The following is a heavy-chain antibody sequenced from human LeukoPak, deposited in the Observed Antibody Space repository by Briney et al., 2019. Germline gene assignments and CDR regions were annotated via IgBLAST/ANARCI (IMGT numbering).Heavy chain of an antibody. CDR2: ISYDGSIS. D-gene: IGHD5-18*01. J-gene: IGHJ3*02. Sequence: GGSLRLSCAASGFTFSGYAMHWVRQAPGKGLEWVAVISYDGSISNYADSVKGRLTISRDNGKNTLYLHMNTLRTEDMAVYYCARPHCDRSRRYGHDAFDIWGQGTVVTVSS. CDR1: GFTFSGYA. CDR3: ARPHCDRSRRYGHDAFDI. V-gene: IGHV3-30-3*01.